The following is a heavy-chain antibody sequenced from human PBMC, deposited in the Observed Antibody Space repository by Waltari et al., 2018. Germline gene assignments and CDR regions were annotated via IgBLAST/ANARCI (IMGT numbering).Heavy chain of an antibody. CDR2: ISGSGGST. Sequence: EVQLLVSGGGLVQPGVSLRLSCAASGFTFRCSPLSWVLPAPGLGLGWVSAISGSGGSTYYADSVKGRFTITRDNSKNTLYLQMNSLRAEDTAVYYCAKDFRPDSSGWLHYYYGMDVWGQGTTVTVSS. CDR1: GFTFRCSP. D-gene: IGHD6-19*01. CDR3: AKDFRPDSSGWLHYYYGMDV. V-gene: IGHV3-23*01. J-gene: IGHJ6*02.